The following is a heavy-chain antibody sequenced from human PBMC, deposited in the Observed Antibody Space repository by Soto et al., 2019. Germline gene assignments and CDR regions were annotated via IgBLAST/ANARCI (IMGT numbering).Heavy chain of an antibody. CDR3: TRRRDYDYIWGSYRTIDAFDI. D-gene: IGHD3-16*02. J-gene: IGHJ3*02. Sequence: EVQLVESGGGLVQPGGSLKLSCAASGFTFSGSAMHWVRQASGKGLEWVGRIRSKANSYATAYAASVKGRFTISRDDAKNTEYLQMNSLKTEDTAVYYCTRRRDYDYIWGSYRTIDAFDIWGQGTMVTVSS. V-gene: IGHV3-73*01. CDR2: IRSKANSYAT. CDR1: GFTFSGSA.